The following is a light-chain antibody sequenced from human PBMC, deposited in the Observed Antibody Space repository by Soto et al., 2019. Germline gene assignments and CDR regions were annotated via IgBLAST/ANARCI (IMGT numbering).Light chain of an antibody. V-gene: IGKV3-20*01. CDR3: EQYGNSPPT. CDR1: QSLSSTF. J-gene: IGKJ4*01. CDR2: GAS. Sequence: EIVVTQSPGTLSLSPGERATLSCRASQSLSSTFLAWYQHKPGQAPRLLIYGASSRATAITDRFSGSGSGTDFTLSISRLEPEDFAVYYCEQYGNSPPTFGGGTKVEIK.